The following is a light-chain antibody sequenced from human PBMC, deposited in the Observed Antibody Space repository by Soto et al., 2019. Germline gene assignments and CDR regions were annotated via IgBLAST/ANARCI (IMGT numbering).Light chain of an antibody. Sequence: QSALTQPASVSGSPGQSITISCTGTSSDVGGYNYVSWYQQHPGKAPKLLIHDVSNRPSGISTRFSGSKSGNTASLTISGLQAEDEAEYHCSSYASSSTVLFGGGTQLTVL. V-gene: IGLV2-14*03. CDR3: SSYASSSTVL. J-gene: IGLJ2*01. CDR1: SSDVGGYNY. CDR2: DVS.